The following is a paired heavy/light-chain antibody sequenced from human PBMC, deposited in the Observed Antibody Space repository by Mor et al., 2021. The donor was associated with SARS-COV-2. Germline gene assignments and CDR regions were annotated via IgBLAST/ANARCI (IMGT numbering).Heavy chain of an antibody. V-gene: IGHV3-30*01. D-gene: IGHD1-26*01. Sequence: QVQLVESGGGVVQPGRSLRLSCAASGFTFSSYAMHWVRQAPGKGLEWVAVISYDGSNKYYADSVKGRFTISRDNSKNTLYLQMNSLRAEDTAVYYCARGELWRGDYYYYYGMDVWGQGTTVTVSS. CDR1: GFTFSSYA. CDR3: ARGELWRGDYYYYYGMDV. CDR2: ISYDGSNK. J-gene: IGHJ6*02.
Light chain of an antibody. V-gene: IGKV1-9*01. Sequence: DIQLTQSPSFLSASVGDRVTITCRASQGISSYLAWYQQKPGKAPKLLIYAASTLQSGVPSRFSGSGSGTEFTLTISSLQPEDFATYYCQQLNSYPQTFGQGTKVEIK. J-gene: IGKJ1*01. CDR1: QGISSY. CDR3: QQLNSYPQT. CDR2: AAS.